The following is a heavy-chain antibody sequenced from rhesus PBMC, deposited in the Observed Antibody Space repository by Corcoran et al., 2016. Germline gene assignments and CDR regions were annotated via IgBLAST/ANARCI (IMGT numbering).Heavy chain of an antibody. CDR1: GGSFSSYW. CDR2: ISGKSGNT. V-gene: IGHV4-80*01. CDR3: AKYLQRTVSNALDS. D-gene: IGHD6-31*01. J-gene: IGHJ6*01. Sequence: QVQLQESGPGLVKPSETLSLTCDVSGGSFSSYWWRWLRQPPWQGLEWIGEISGKSGNTNCPTSFKRLITISKDASRNQMSLELTAVTAADTAVYYCAKYLQRTVSNALDSWGQGVVVTVSS.